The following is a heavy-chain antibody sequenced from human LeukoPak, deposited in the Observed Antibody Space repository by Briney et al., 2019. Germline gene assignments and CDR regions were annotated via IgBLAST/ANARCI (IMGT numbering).Heavy chain of an antibody. Sequence: SETLSLTCTVSGGSISSSSYFWGWIRQPPGKGLEWIGSIHYSGSAYYNPSLRRRVTISIDTSKNQFSLKLSSVTAADTAVYYRARERRSGSYYYFDYWGQGTLVTVSS. J-gene: IGHJ4*02. V-gene: IGHV4-39*07. CDR2: IHYSGSA. CDR3: ARERRSGSYYYFDY. D-gene: IGHD3-10*01. CDR1: GGSISSSSYF.